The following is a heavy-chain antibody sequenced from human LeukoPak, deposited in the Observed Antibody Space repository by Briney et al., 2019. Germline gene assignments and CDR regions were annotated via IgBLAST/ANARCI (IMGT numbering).Heavy chain of an antibody. V-gene: IGHV1-2*02. Sequence: ASVKVSCKASGYTFTGYYMHWVRQAPGQGLEWMGWINPNSGGTNYAQKFQGRVTMTRDPSISTAYMELSRLRSDDTAVYYCARVMVRGVIITPWGQGTLVTVSS. J-gene: IGHJ5*02. CDR3: ARVMVRGVIITP. CDR2: INPNSGGT. D-gene: IGHD3-10*01. CDR1: GYTFTGYY.